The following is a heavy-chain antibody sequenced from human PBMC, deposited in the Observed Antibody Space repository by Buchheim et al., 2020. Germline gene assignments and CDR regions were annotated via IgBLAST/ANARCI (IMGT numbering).Heavy chain of an antibody. D-gene: IGHD3-10*01. V-gene: IGHV3-7*01. CDR1: GFTFSSYW. CDR3: ARSVNYYGSGSYYNTYYFDY. Sequence: EVQLMESGGGLVQPGGSLRLSCAASGFTFSSYWMSWVRQAPGQGLEWVANIKQDGSEKYYVDSVKGRFTISRDNAKNSLYLQMNSLRAEDTAVYYCARSVNYYGSGSYYNTYYFDYWGQGTL. CDR2: IKQDGSEK. J-gene: IGHJ4*02.